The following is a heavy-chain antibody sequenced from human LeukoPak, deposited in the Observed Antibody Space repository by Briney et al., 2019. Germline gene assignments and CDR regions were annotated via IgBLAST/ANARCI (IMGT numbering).Heavy chain of an antibody. J-gene: IGHJ4*02. CDR3: AGDSSGIFDY. Sequence: GGSLRLSCAASGFTFSSYAMSWVRQAPGKGLEWVSAISGSGGRTYYADSVKGRFTISRDNSKNTLYLQMNSLRAEDTAVYYCAGDSSGIFDYWGQGTLVTVSS. V-gene: IGHV3-23*01. CDR2: ISGSGGRT. CDR1: GFTFSSYA. D-gene: IGHD3-22*01.